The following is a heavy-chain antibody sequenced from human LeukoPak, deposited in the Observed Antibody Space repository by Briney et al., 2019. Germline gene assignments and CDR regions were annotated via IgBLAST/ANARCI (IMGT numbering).Heavy chain of an antibody. CDR1: EYTFSSYD. CDR2: INPNSGGT. D-gene: IGHD4-11*01. J-gene: IGHJ5*02. Sequence: ASVKVSCKASEYTFSSYDINWVRQAPGQGLEWMGWINPNSGGTNYAQKFQGRVTMTRDTSISTAYMELSRLRSDDTAVYYCARDFILQKGWFDPWGQGTLVTVSS. V-gene: IGHV1-2*02. CDR3: ARDFILQKGWFDP.